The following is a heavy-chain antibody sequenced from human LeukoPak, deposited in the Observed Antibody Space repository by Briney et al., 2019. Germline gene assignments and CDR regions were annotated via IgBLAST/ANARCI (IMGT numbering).Heavy chain of an antibody. CDR3: ARHRGNRVRGYYFDY. CDR1: GYSFTSYW. D-gene: IGHD3-10*01. CDR2: IYPGDSDT. Sequence: PGESLKISCKGSGYSFTSYWIGWVRQMPGKGLEWMGIIYPGDSDTRYSPSFQGQVTISADKSISTAYLQWSSLKASDTAMYYCARHRGNRVRGYYFDYWGQGTLVTVSS. V-gene: IGHV5-51*01. J-gene: IGHJ4*02.